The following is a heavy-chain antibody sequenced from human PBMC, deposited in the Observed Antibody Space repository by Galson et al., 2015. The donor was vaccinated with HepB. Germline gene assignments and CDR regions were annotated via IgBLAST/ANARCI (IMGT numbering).Heavy chain of an antibody. Sequence: SLRLSCAASGFTFSSYYMNWVRQAPGEGLEWVSSISGISSYIYYGDSVKGRFTISRDNAKNSLYLQMNSLRAEDTAVYYCARGNPLDYWGQGTLVTVSS. V-gene: IGHV3-21*01. CDR1: GFTFSSYY. CDR3: ARGNPLDY. J-gene: IGHJ4*02. CDR2: ISGISSYI. D-gene: IGHD1-14*01.